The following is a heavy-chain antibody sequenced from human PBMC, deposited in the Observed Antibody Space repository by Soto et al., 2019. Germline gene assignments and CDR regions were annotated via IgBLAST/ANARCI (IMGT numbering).Heavy chain of an antibody. J-gene: IGHJ6*03. D-gene: IGHD3-3*02. V-gene: IGHV4-31*03. CDR3: AGSTHFYGRGHFYYYYLDF. Sequence: SETLSLTCTVSGGSISSGGYYWSWIRQHPGKGLEWIGYIYYSGSTYYNPSLKSRVTISVDTSKNQFSLKLSSVTAADTAVYYCAGSTHFYGRGHFYYYYLDFSGKGTSVIVSS. CDR2: IYYSGST. CDR1: GGSISSGGYY.